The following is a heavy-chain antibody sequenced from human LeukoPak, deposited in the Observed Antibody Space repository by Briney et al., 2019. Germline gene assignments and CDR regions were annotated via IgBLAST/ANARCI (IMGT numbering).Heavy chain of an antibody. CDR3: AKARYSSSWWVVDY. Sequence: GGSLRLSCAASGFTFSSYWMHWVRQAPGKGLVWVSRINSDGSSTSYADSVKGRFTISRDNAKNTLYLQMNSLRAEDTAVYYCAKARYSSSWWVVDYWGQGTLVTVSS. J-gene: IGHJ4*02. CDR1: GFTFSSYW. V-gene: IGHV3-74*01. CDR2: INSDGSST. D-gene: IGHD6-6*01.